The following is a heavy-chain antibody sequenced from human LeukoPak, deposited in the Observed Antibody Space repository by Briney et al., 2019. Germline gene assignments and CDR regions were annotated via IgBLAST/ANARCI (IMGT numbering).Heavy chain of an antibody. CDR3: SRYSSSWDLDY. D-gene: IGHD6-13*01. V-gene: IGHV3-49*04. J-gene: IGHJ4*02. Sequence: PGGSLRLSCTASGFTFGYYAMSWVRQAPGKGLEWVGFIRSKGDGGTTEYAASAKGRFSISRDDSKSIAYLQMNSLKSEDTAVYYCSRYSSSWDLDYWGQGTLVTVSS. CDR1: GFTFGYYA. CDR2: IRSKGDGGTT.